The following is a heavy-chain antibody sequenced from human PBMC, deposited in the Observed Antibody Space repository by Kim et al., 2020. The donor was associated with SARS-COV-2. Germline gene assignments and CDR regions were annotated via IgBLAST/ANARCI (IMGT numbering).Heavy chain of an antibody. D-gene: IGHD3-10*02. CDR2: IYYSGST. CDR3: ARLGIDTTVGVDV. Sequence: SETLSLSCTVSGDSISSGSYYWGWIRQPPGKGLEWIGSIYYSGSTYYNPSLKSRVTISVDTSKNQFSLKVSSVTDADTALYYCARLGIDTTVGVDVWGQG. CDR1: GDSISSGSYY. V-gene: IGHV4-39*07. J-gene: IGHJ6*02.